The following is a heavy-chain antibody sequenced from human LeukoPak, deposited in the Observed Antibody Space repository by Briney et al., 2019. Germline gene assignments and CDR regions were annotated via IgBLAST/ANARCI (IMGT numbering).Heavy chain of an antibody. J-gene: IGHJ4*02. CDR1: GFTFSNHG. D-gene: IGHD3-10*01. V-gene: IGHV3-23*01. CDR2: ISPSGDIT. CDR3: AKDDAWLRFGE. Sequence: GGSLRLSCAASGFTFSNHGMNWVRQAPEKGLEWVSGISPSGDITYYADSVKGRFTISRDNSKNTLYLEVISLTAEDTAVYYCAKDDAWLRFGEWSQGTLVTVSS.